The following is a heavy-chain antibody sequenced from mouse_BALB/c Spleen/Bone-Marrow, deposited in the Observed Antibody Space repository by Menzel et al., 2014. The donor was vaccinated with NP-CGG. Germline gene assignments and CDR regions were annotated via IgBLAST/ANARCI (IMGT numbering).Heavy chain of an antibody. CDR2: IDPENGNI. J-gene: IGHJ2*01. CDR1: GFNIKDTY. V-gene: IGHV14-3*02. Sequence: EVHLQQSGAELVKPGASVKLSCTASGFNIKDTYIHWVKRRPEQGLEWIGRIDPENGNIKYDPKFQVKATITADTSSNTAYLQLSSLTSEDTAVYYCTRRGFDFWGQGTTLTVSS. CDR3: TRRGFDF.